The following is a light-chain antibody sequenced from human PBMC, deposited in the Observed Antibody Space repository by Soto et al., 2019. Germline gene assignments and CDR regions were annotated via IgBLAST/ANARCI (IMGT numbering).Light chain of an antibody. Sequence: EIVLTQSPATLSLSPGERATLSCRASQSVSSYLAWYQQKPGQAPRLLIYDASKRATGIPARFTGSGSGTDFTPTISSLEPEYFAVYYCQQRNNCPVTFGQGTRVEIK. CDR3: QQRNNCPVT. CDR1: QSVSSY. CDR2: DAS. J-gene: IGKJ1*01. V-gene: IGKV3-11*01.